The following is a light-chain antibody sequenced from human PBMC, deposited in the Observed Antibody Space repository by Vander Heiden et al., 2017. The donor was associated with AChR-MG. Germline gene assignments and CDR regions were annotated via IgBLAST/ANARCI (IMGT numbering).Light chain of an antibody. V-gene: IGKV2D-29*02. CDR2: EVS. CDR1: QSLLHYDGKTY. CDR3: MQSTQFPRT. J-gene: IGKJ2*01. Sequence: DVVMTQTPLSLSVSPGQPASISCKSSQSLLHYDGKTYLSWYLQKPGQSPQLLISEVSSRFSGVPDRFSGSGSGTDFTLKVSRVEAEDVGVFYCMQSTQFPRTFGQGTKLEIK.